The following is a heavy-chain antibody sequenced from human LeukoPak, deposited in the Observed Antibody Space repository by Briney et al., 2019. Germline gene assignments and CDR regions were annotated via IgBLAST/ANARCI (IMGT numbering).Heavy chain of an antibody. Sequence: PGGSLRLSCVASGFTFSPHYMGWVRQSPGQGLEWVGLIRNKADDYTTIYAASVKGRFTISRDDSKNSLYLQMDSLKTEDTAVYYCGDLGSTGTDHWGQGTLVTVSS. CDR2: IRNKADDYTT. D-gene: IGHD4-17*01. V-gene: IGHV3-72*01. CDR3: GDLGSTGTDH. J-gene: IGHJ4*02. CDR1: GFTFSPHY.